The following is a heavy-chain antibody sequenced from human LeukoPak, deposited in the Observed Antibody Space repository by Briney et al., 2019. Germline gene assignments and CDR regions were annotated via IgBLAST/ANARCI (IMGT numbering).Heavy chain of an antibody. V-gene: IGHV3-23*01. CDR3: AKSPATVVTPGPFDY. J-gene: IGHJ4*02. Sequence: GGSLRLSCAASGFTFSSYAMSWVRQAPGKGVEWVSAISGSGGSTYYADSVKGWFTISRDNSKNTLYLQMNSLRAEDTAVYYCAKSPATVVTPGPFDYWGQGTLVTVSS. D-gene: IGHD4-23*01. CDR1: GFTFSSYA. CDR2: ISGSGGST.